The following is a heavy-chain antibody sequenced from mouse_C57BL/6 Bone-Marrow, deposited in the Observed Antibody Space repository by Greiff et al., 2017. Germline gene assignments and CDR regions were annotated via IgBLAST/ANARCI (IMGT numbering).Heavy chain of an antibody. CDR1: GYTFTSYW. V-gene: IGHV1-50*01. CDR2: IDPSDSYT. J-gene: IGHJ2*01. CDR3: GAVPFDY. Sequence: VQLQQPGAELVKPGASVKLSCKASGYTFTSYWMPWVQQRPGQGLEWIGEIDPSDSYTNYNQKFKGKATLTVDTSSSTAYMQLSSLTSEDSAVYYCGAVPFDYWGQGTTLTVSA.